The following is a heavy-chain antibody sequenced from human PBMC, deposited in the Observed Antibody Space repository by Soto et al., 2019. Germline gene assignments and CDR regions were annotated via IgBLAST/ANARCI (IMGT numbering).Heavy chain of an antibody. CDR2: IYPGDSDT. V-gene: IGHV5-51*01. CDR3: ARQGPYSSSSEVDY. Sequence: PGESLKISCRGSGYSFTSYWIGWVRQMPGKGLGWVGIIYPGDSDTRYSPSFQGQVTISADKSISTAYLQWSSLKASDTAMYYCARQGPYSSSSEVDYWGQGTLVPVSP. D-gene: IGHD6-6*01. J-gene: IGHJ4*02. CDR1: GYSFTSYW.